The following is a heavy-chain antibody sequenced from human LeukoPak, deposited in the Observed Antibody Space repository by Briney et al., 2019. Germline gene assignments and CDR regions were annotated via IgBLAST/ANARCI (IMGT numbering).Heavy chain of an antibody. CDR1: GFTFSSYA. V-gene: IGHV3-30-3*02. D-gene: IGHD3-10*01. CDR3: AKDSSSRSSYYFHGMDV. J-gene: IGHJ6*02. Sequence: GGSLRLSCAASGFTFSSYAMHWVRQAPGKGLEWVAVISYDGSNKYYADSVKGRFTISRDNSKNTLYLQMNSLRAEDTALYYCAKDSSSRSSYYFHGMDVWGQGTTVTVSS. CDR2: ISYDGSNK.